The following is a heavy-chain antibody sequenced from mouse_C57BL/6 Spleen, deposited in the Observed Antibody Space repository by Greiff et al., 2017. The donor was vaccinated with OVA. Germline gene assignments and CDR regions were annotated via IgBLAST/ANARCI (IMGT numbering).Heavy chain of an antibody. CDR3: ARSRGTWFAY. Sequence: EVHLVESGGDLVKPGGSLKLSCAASGFTFSSYGMSWVRQTPDKRLEWVATISSGGSYTYSPDSVKGRFTLSRDNAKNTLYLQMSSLQSEDTAMDYCARSRGTWFAYGGQGTLVTVSA. CDR2: ISSGGSYT. V-gene: IGHV5-6*01. J-gene: IGHJ3*01. CDR1: GFTFSSYG.